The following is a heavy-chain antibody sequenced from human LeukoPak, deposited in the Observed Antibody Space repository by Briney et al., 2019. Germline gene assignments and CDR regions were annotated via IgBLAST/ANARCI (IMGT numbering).Heavy chain of an antibody. V-gene: IGHV3-30*04. CDR1: GFTFSSYA. CDR3: ARPYGSGVLWDYFDY. D-gene: IGHD3-10*01. Sequence: HAGGSLRLSCAASGFTFSSYAMHWVRQAPGKGLEWVAVISYDGSNKYYADSVKGRFTISRDNSKNTLYLQMNSLRAEDTAVYYCARPYGSGVLWDYFDYWGQGTLVTVSS. CDR2: ISYDGSNK. J-gene: IGHJ4*02.